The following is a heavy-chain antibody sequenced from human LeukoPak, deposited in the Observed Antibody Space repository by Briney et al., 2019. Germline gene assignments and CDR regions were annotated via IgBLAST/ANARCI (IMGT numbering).Heavy chain of an antibody. J-gene: IGHJ4*02. CDR1: GITFTNYA. D-gene: IGHD4-11*01. CDR2: ISGSGAGT. V-gene: IGHV3-23*01. Sequence: GGSLRLSCAASGITFTNYAMNWVRQAPGKGLEWVSVISGSGAGTYYADSVRGRFTISRDNSKNTLYLQMNNLRAEDTAVYYCARDAYRDRYFDFWGQGTLVTVSS. CDR3: ARDAYRDRYFDF.